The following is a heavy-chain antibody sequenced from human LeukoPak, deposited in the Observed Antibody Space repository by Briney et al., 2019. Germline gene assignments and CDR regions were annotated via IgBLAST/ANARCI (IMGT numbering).Heavy chain of an antibody. V-gene: IGHV3-21*01. J-gene: IGHJ5*02. CDR2: ISSDSNYI. Sequence: GGSESLSCGASGLTFSSYTMKGARRAPGRGREGVSYISSDSNYIYYADSVKGRFTTSRNNAWNSLYLQMNSLTAEDTAVYYWARKENILSGYYDHWGQGTLVTVSS. CDR1: GLTFSSYT. CDR3: ARKENILSGYYDH. D-gene: IGHD3-9*01.